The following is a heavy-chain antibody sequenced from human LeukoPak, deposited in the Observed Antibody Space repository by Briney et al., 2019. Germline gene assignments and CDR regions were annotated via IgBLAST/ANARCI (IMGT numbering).Heavy chain of an antibody. CDR1: GFTFTSSA. CDR3: AAGYDSSGYYFVNY. J-gene: IGHJ4*02. CDR2: IVVGSGNT. V-gene: IGHV1-58*02. D-gene: IGHD3-22*01. Sequence: SVKVSCKASGFTFTSSAMQWVRQAHGQRLEWIGWIVVGSGNTNYAQKFQERVTITRDMSTSTAYMELSSLRSEDTAVYYCAAGYDSSGYYFVNYWGQGTLVTVSS.